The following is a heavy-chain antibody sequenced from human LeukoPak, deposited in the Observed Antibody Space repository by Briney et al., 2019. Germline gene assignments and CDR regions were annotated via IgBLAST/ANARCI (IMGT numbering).Heavy chain of an antibody. J-gene: IGHJ5*02. CDR1: GGSFSGYY. V-gene: IGHV4-34*01. CDR2: INHSGST. CDR3: ARRGGYYDILTGWAKRRNWFDP. Sequence: PSETLSLTCAVYGGSFSGYYWSWIRQPPGKGLEWIGEINHSGSTNYNPSLKSRVTISVDTSKNQFSLKLSSVTAADTAVYYCARRGGYYDILTGWAKRRNWFDPWGQGTLVTVSS. D-gene: IGHD3-9*01.